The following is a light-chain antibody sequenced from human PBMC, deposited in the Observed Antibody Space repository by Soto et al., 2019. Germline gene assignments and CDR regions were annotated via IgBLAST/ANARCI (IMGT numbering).Light chain of an antibody. Sequence: SPTSSSLCASVGERVTITCRASQGISSYLAWYQQKPGKAPKLLIYAASTLQSGVPSRFSGSGSGTDFTLTISSLQPEDFATYYCQHFKSFPITFGQGTRLEIK. CDR3: QHFKSFPIT. CDR2: AAS. CDR1: QGISSY. J-gene: IGKJ5*01. V-gene: IGKV1-9*01.